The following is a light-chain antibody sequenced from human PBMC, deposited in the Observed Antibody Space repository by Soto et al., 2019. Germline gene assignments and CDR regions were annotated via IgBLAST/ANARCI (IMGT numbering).Light chain of an antibody. CDR2: EVS. CDR1: SSDVGGYNY. CDR3: SSYTNSGYV. J-gene: IGLJ1*01. Sequence: QSALTQPASVSGSPGQSITISCTGTSSDVGGYNYVSWYQQHPGKAPKLMIYEVSNWPSGVSNRFSASKSGNTASLTISGLQAEDEADYYCSSYTNSGYVFGTGTKVTVL. V-gene: IGLV2-14*01.